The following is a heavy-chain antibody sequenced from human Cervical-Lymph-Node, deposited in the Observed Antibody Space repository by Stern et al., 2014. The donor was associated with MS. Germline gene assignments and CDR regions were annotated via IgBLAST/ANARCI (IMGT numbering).Heavy chain of an antibody. Sequence: VQLVESGAEVKKPGSSVKVSCKASGGTSRRNAISWVRQAPGQGLEGMGGVTPVLNTTNYAQKFQGRVTITADESTSTTYMELSSLRSDDTAVYYCARVGSARRGSGWFDPWGQGTLVTVSS. CDR2: VTPVLNTT. D-gene: IGHD3-10*01. J-gene: IGHJ5*02. CDR1: GGTSRRNA. CDR3: ARVGSARRGSGWFDP. V-gene: IGHV1-69*01.